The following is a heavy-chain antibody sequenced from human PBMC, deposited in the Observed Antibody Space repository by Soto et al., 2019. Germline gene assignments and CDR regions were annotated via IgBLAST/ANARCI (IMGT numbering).Heavy chain of an antibody. V-gene: IGHV1-18*01. D-gene: IGHD2-15*01. CDR2: ISAYNGNT. CDR3: AVYCSGGSCYGNDAFDI. Sequence: VASVKVSCKASGYTFTSYGISWVRQAPGQGLEWMGWISAYNGNTNYAQKLQGRVTMTTDTSTSTAYMELRSLRSDDTAVYYCAVYCSGGSCYGNDAFDIWGQGTMVTVSS. J-gene: IGHJ3*02. CDR1: GYTFTSYG.